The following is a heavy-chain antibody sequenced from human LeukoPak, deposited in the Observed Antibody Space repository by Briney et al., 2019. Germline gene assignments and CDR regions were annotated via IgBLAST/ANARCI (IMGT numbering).Heavy chain of an antibody. CDR2: IRDSGSST. CDR3: ARGPLYYDFWSGYSFDY. J-gene: IGHJ4*02. V-gene: IGHV3-23*01. Sequence: GGSLRLSCAASGFTFSSYAMSCVRQAPGKGLEWVSAIRDSGSSTHYADSVKGRFTTSRDNSKNTLYLQMNSLRAEDTAVYYCARGPLYYDFWSGYSFDYWGQGTLVTVSS. CDR1: GFTFSSYA. D-gene: IGHD3-3*01.